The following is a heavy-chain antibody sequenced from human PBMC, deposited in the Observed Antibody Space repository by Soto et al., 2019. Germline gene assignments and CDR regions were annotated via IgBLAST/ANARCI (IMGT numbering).Heavy chain of an antibody. Sequence: GGSLRLSCAASGFTFSSYSMNWVRQAPGKGLEWVSSISSSSSYIYYADSVKGRFTISRDNAKNSLYLQMNSLRAEDTAVYYCARGYYYDSSGYYHFDYWGQGTLVTVSS. CDR3: ARGYYYDSSGYYHFDY. V-gene: IGHV3-21*01. D-gene: IGHD3-22*01. CDR1: GFTFSSYS. CDR2: ISSSSSYI. J-gene: IGHJ4*02.